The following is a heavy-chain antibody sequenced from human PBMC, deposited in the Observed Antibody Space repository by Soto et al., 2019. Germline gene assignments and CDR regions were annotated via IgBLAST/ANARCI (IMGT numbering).Heavy chain of an antibody. J-gene: IGHJ5*02. V-gene: IGHV3-11*01. CDR2: ISDSGSTI. CDR3: ARGGSGWTRGGWLGP. D-gene: IGHD6-25*01. CDR1: GFTFSDYY. Sequence: QMQLVQSGGGLVKPGGSLTLSCKASGFTFSDYYMIWVRQTPGKGLEWLSYISDSGSTIYYADSVRARFTIFRENAANSVYLQLDGLTDGDTAFYYCARGGSGWTRGGWLGPWGQGSLVTFSS.